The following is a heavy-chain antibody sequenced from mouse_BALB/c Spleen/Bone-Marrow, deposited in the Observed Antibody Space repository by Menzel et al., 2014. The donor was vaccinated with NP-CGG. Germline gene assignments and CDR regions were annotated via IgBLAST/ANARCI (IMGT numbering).Heavy chain of an antibody. CDR2: IRNKAYLYTT. CDR3: ARFPIVY. V-gene: IGHV7-3*02. Sequence: EVMLVEFGGGLVQPGGSLRLSCTTSGFTSTDYYMSWVRQPPGKALDGLAFIRNKAYLYTTEYSASVRGRFTISGDNSRSILSLQMNTQRAEDSASYYCARFPIVYWGQGSPVTVSS. J-gene: IGHJ4*01. CDR1: GFTSTDYY.